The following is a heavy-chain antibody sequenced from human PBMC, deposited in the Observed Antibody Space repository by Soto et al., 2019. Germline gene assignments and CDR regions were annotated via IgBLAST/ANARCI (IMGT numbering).Heavy chain of an antibody. CDR3: ARDSDCHSTSCFFPPHV. D-gene: IGHD2-2*01. J-gene: IGHJ6*02. CDR2: ISGGGSYI. V-gene: IGHV3-21*06. CDR1: GFTFSDEN. Sequence: GGSLRLSCSASGFTFSDENMSWVRQVPGKGLEWVSGISGGGSYIFYADSVQGRFSISRDNPKNSLFLEMNSLRAEDTAVYYCARDSDCHSTSCFFPPHVWGQGTTVTVSS.